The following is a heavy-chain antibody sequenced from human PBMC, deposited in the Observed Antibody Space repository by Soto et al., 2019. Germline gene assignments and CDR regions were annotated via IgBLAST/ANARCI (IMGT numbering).Heavy chain of an antibody. D-gene: IGHD2-2*01. CDR1: GFTFSSYA. CDR2: IGGSGGST. CDR3: AKILVAGYIGE. J-gene: IGHJ4*02. Sequence: PGGSLRLSCAASGFTFSSYAMGWVRQAPGKGLEWVSAIGGSGGSTYYADSAKGRFTISRDNSKNTLYLQMNSLRVEDTAVYYCAKILVAGYIGEWGQGTLVTVSS. V-gene: IGHV3-23*01.